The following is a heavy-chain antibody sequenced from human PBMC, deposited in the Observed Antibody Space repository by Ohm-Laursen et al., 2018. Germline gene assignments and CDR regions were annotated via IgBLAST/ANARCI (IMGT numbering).Heavy chain of an antibody. CDR1: GFTFSSYS. D-gene: IGHD1-26*01. V-gene: IGHV3-21*01. CDR3: AREAEGATFDY. J-gene: IGHJ4*02. CDR2: ISSSSSYI. Sequence: SLRLSCAASGFTFSSYSMIWVRQAPGKGLEWVSSISSSSSYIYYADSVKGRFTISRDNAKNSLYLQMNSLRAEDTAVYYCAREAEGATFDYWGQGTLVTVSS.